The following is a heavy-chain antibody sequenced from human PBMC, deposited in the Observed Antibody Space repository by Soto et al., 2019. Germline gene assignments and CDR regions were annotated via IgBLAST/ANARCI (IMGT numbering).Heavy chain of an antibody. V-gene: IGHV4-61*01. CDR3: ARGNTIFGMVNQHYFDY. D-gene: IGHD3-3*01. CDR2: IYYSGST. CDR1: GGSVSSGSYY. Sequence: TSETLSLTCTVSGGSVSSGSYYWSWIRQPPGKGLEWIGYIYYSGSTNYNPSLKSRVTISVDTSKNQFSLKLSSVTAADTAVYYCARGNTIFGMVNQHYFDYWGQGTLVNVS. J-gene: IGHJ4*02.